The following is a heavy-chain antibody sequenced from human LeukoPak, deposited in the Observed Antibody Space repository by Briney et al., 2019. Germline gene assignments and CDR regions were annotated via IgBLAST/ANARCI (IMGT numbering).Heavy chain of an antibody. CDR3: ARDLLFRGGIIYL. V-gene: IGHV3-66*01. J-gene: IGHJ4*02. CDR1: GFTVSDTY. D-gene: IGHD3-10*01. CDR2: IYRADDT. Sequence: GGSLRLSCAASGFTVSDTYMRWVRQPPGNGLAWVSDIYRADDTYYADSVKGRFTISRDNSKNTLYLQMSSLRAEDTAVYYCARDLLFRGGIIYLWGQGTLVTVSS.